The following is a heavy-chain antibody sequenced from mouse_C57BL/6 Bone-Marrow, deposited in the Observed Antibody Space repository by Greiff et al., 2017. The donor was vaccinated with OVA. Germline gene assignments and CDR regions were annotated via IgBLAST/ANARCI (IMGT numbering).Heavy chain of an antibody. Sequence: QVQLKESGPELVKPGASVKISCKASGYSFTSYYIHWVKQRPGQGLEWIGWIYPGSGNTKYNEKFKGKATLTADPSSSTAYMQLSSLTSEDSAVYYCAGLWLRRGKNYFDYWGQGTTLTVSS. D-gene: IGHD2-2*01. V-gene: IGHV1-66*01. CDR1: GYSFTSYY. J-gene: IGHJ2*01. CDR3: AGLWLRRGKNYFDY. CDR2: IYPGSGNT.